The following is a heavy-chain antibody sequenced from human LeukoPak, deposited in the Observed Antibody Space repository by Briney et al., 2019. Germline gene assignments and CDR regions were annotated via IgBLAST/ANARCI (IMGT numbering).Heavy chain of an antibody. CDR2: ISSSSSTI. CDR1: GFTFTNYD. D-gene: IGHD2-8*01. Sequence: GGSLRLSCAASGFTFTNYDMHWVRQAPGKGLEWVSYISSSSSTIYYADSVKGRFTISRDNSKNSLYLQMNSLRAEDTAVYYCARALIGYYFDYWGQGTLVTVSS. J-gene: IGHJ4*02. V-gene: IGHV3-48*04. CDR3: ARALIGYYFDY.